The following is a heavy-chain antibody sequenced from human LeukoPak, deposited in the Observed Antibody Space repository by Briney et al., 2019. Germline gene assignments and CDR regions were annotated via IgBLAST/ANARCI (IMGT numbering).Heavy chain of an antibody. CDR2: INPSSGVT. D-gene: IGHD3-3*01. CDR3: AKDQPRRYDYWSAYYTGDDDHYYMDV. V-gene: IGHV1-2*02. CDR1: GYTFTAYY. Sequence: ASVKVSCQASGYTFTAYYIHWVRQAPGQGLEWMGWINPSSGVTKLAQRFQGRVTMTRDTSISTAYMDLSRLRSDATAVYYCAKDQPRRYDYWSAYYTGDDDHYYMDVWGEGTTVIVS. J-gene: IGHJ6*03.